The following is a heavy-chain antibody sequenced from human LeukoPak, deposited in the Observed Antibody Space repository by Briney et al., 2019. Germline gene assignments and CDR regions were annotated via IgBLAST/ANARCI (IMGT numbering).Heavy chain of an antibody. CDR2: IYYGGST. D-gene: IGHD4-17*01. J-gene: IGHJ3*02. CDR1: GGSISSYY. CDR3: ARPMTTVTPGAFDI. Sequence: SETLSLTCTVSGGSISSYYWSWIRQPPGKGLEWIGYIYYGGSTNYNPSLKSRVTISVDTSKNQFSLRLSSVTAADTAVYYCARPMTTVTPGAFDIWGQGTMVTVSS. V-gene: IGHV4-59*01.